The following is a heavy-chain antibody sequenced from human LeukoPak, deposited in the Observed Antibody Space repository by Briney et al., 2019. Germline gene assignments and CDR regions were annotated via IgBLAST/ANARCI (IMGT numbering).Heavy chain of an antibody. Sequence: SETLSLTCAVYGGSFSGYYWSWIRQPAGKGLEWIGRISTSGSTNYNPSLKSRVTMSVDTSKNQFSLMLSSVTAADTAVYYCTRDSSGYDWFYDYWGQGTLVTVSS. CDR3: TRDSSGYDWFYDY. CDR1: GGSFSGYY. CDR2: ISTSGST. D-gene: IGHD5-12*01. J-gene: IGHJ4*02. V-gene: IGHV4-4*07.